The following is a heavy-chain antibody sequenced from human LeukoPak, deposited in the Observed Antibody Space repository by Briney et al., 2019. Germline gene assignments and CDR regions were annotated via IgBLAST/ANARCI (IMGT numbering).Heavy chain of an antibody. Sequence: GGSLRLSCAASGFTFSSYAMSWVRQAPGKGLEWVSAISGSGGSTYYADSVKGRFTISRDNSKNTLYPQMNSLRADDTAVYYCAKFLPTHIVVANYYFDYWGQGTLVTVSS. CDR3: AKFLPTHIVVANYYFDY. CDR1: GFTFSSYA. V-gene: IGHV3-23*01. J-gene: IGHJ4*02. D-gene: IGHD2-21*01. CDR2: ISGSGGST.